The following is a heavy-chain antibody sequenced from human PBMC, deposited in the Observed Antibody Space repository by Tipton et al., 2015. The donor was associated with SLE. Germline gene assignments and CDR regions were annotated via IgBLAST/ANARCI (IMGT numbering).Heavy chain of an antibody. Sequence: GLVKPSETLSLTCTVSGGSISSSSYYWGWIRQTPGKGLEWIGSIYYSGSTYYSPSLKSRVTISVDTSKNQFSVKLSSVTAADTAMYYCAGGFNGDWPDALDIWGQGTMVTVSS. CDR1: GGSISSSSYY. CDR2: IYYSGST. CDR3: AGGFNGDWPDALDI. V-gene: IGHV4-39*01. D-gene: IGHD3-16*01. J-gene: IGHJ3*02.